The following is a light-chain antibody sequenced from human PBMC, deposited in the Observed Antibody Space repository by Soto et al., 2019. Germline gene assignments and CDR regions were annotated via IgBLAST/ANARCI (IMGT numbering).Light chain of an antibody. CDR3: QFYDSSSSV. J-gene: IGLJ3*02. V-gene: IGLV6-57*01. Sequence: NFMLTQPHSVSESPGKTVTISCTRSSGSIASNYVQWYQQRPGSSPTTVIYEDNQRPSGVPDRFSGSLDSSSNSASLTISGLKPEDEADYYCQFYDSSSSVFGGGTKLTVL. CDR1: SGSIASNY. CDR2: EDN.